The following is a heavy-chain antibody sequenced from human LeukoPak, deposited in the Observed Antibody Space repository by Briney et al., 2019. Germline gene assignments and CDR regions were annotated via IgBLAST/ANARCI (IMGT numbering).Heavy chain of an antibody. CDR1: GGSFSGYY. V-gene: IGHV4-34*01. CDR3: ARGNRH. J-gene: IGHJ1*01. Sequence: PSETLSLACAVYGGSFSGYYWSWIRQPPGKGLEWIGEINHSGSTNYNPSLKSRVTISVDTSKNQFSLKLSSVTAADTAVYYCARGNRHWGQGTLVTVSS. CDR2: INHSGST.